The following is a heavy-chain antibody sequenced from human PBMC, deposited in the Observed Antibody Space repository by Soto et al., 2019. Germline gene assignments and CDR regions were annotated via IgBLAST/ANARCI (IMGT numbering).Heavy chain of an antibody. CDR1: GGTFSSYT. D-gene: IGHD3-10*01. J-gene: IGHJ6*03. Sequence: QVQLVQSGAEVKKPGSSVKVSCKASGGTFSSYTISWVRQAPGQGLEWMGRIIPILGIANYAQKVQGRVTITADKSTSTAYMELSSLRSEDTAVYYCARAGMVRGVIIAPYYYYDMDVWGKGTTVTVSS. CDR2: IIPILGIA. CDR3: ARAGMVRGVIIAPYYYYDMDV. V-gene: IGHV1-69*02.